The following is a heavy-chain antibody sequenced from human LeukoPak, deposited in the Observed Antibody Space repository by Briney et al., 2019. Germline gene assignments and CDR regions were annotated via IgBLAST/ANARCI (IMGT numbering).Heavy chain of an antibody. J-gene: IGHJ5*02. CDR2: INPNSGGT. CDR3: ARGGWSLGYCSSSSCLDWFDP. CDR1: RYTFTDYY. V-gene: IGHV1-2*02. D-gene: IGHD2-2*01. Sequence: ASVKVSCKASRYTFTDYYMHWVRQAPGQGLEWMGWINPNSGGTNYAQKFQGRVTMTRDTSISTACMELSRLRSDDTAVYYCARGGWSLGYCSSSSCLDWFDPRGQGTLVTVSS.